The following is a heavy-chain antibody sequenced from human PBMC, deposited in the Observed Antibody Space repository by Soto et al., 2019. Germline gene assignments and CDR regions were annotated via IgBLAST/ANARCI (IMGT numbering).Heavy chain of an antibody. J-gene: IGHJ4*02. D-gene: IGHD3-3*01. CDR3: ARRDTSGFLRYFDN. CDR2: IVPNVGTV. CDR1: GGTLSSFINYP. Sequence: QMQLVQSGAEVKKPGSSVKVSCKASGGTLSSFINYPINWVRQAPGHGLEWMVGIVPNVGTVNYAQKFQGRVTITADKSTGTAYMEVSSLRSEDTALYYCARRDTSGFLRYFDNWGQGTLVTVSS. V-gene: IGHV1-69*06.